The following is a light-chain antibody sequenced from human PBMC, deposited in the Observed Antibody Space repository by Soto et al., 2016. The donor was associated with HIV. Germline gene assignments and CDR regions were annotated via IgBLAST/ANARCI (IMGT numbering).Light chain of an antibody. Sequence: DIVMTQSPLSLPVTPGEPASISCRSSQSLLHSNGYNYLDWYLQKPGQSPQLLIYLGSNRASGVPDRFSGSGSGTDFTLKISRVEAEDVGVYYCMQALQTPLTFGGGTQAGD. CDR2: LGS. V-gene: IGKV2-28*01. CDR3: MQALQTPLT. CDR1: QSLLHSNGYNY. J-gene: IGKJ4*01.